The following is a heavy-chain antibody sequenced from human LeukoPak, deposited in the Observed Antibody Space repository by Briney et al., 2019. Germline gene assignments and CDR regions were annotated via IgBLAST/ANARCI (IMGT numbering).Heavy chain of an antibody. V-gene: IGHV3-48*03. Sequence: GGSLRLSCAASGFTFSSYEMNWVRRAPGKGLEWVSYISSSGSTIYYADSVKGRFTISRDNAKNLLYLQMNSLRAEDTAVYYCAELGITMIGGVWGKGTTVTISS. D-gene: IGHD3-10*02. CDR1: GFTFSSYE. CDR3: AELGITMIGGV. CDR2: ISSSGSTI. J-gene: IGHJ6*04.